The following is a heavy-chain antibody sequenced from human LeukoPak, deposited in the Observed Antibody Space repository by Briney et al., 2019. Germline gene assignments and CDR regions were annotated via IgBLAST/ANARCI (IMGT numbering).Heavy chain of an antibody. CDR2: IYSGGST. CDR1: GFTVSSNY. D-gene: IGHD3-22*01. Sequence: PGGSLRLSCAASGFTVSSNYMSWVRQAPGEGLEWVSVIYSGGSTYYADSVKGRFTISRDNSKNTLYLQMNSLRAEDTAVYYCASWYYYDSSGYPSSGLDYWGQGTLVTVSS. CDR3: ASWYYYDSSGYPSSGLDY. J-gene: IGHJ4*02. V-gene: IGHV3-53*01.